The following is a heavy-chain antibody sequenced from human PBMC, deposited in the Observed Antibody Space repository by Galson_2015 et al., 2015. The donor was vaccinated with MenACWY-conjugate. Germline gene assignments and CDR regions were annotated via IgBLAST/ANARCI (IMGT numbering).Heavy chain of an antibody. Sequence: SLRLSCAASGFTFSSYAMSWVRQAPGKGLEWVSAISGSGGSTYCADSVKGRFTISRDNSKNTLYLQMNSLRAEDTAVYYCAKDKGELMNAFDIWGQGTMVTVSS. V-gene: IGHV3-23*01. CDR3: AKDKGELMNAFDI. J-gene: IGHJ3*02. CDR2: ISGSGGST. D-gene: IGHD3-10*01. CDR1: GFTFSSYA.